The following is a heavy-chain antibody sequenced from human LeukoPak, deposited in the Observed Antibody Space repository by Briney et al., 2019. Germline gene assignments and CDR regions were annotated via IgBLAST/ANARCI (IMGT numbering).Heavy chain of an antibody. Sequence: GGSLRLSCAASGFTFDDYAMHWVRPAPGKGLEWVSLISWDGGSTYYADSVKGRFTISRDNSKNSLYLQMNSLRAEDTALYYCAKDSGQQNWFDPWGQGTLVTVSS. CDR1: GFTFDDYA. V-gene: IGHV3-43D*03. J-gene: IGHJ5*02. CDR3: AKDSGQQNWFDP. CDR2: ISWDGGST. D-gene: IGHD6-13*01.